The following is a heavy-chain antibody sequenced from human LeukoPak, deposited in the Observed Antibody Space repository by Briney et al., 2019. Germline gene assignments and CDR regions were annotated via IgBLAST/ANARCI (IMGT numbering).Heavy chain of an antibody. Sequence: SETLSLTCTVSGGSILSYFWSWIRQPPGKGLDWIGYVYYSGSTNYNPSLKSRVTISVDTSKKQFSLKLSSVTAADTAVYYCARRPDGTSHFDYWGQGTLVTVSS. V-gene: IGHV4-59*08. CDR2: VYYSGST. CDR3: ARRPDGTSHFDY. CDR1: GGSILSYF. J-gene: IGHJ4*02. D-gene: IGHD6-6*01.